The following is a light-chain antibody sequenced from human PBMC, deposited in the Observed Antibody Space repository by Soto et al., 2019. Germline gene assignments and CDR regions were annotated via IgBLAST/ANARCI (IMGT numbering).Light chain of an antibody. J-gene: IGKJ1*01. CDR1: QSVSSSN. Sequence: DIVLTQSPGTLSLSPGERATLSCRASQSVSSSNLAWYHQKPAQAPRLLIYAASRRAPGIPARFSGSGSGTDFTLTISRLEPEDFAVYYCQQYLTAPRTFGQGTKVEIK. CDR2: AAS. CDR3: QQYLTAPRT. V-gene: IGKV3-20*01.